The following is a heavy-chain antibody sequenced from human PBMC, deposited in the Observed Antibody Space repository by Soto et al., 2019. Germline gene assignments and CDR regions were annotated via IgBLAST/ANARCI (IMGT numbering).Heavy chain of an antibody. CDR3: ARGEANIEWGVVEAVDK. CDR1: GFTFSSYS. Sequence: GGSLRLSCAASGFTFSSYSMNWVRQAPGKGLEWVSYISSSSSTIYYADSMKGRFTISRDNAKNSLYLQMNSLRAEDRAAYYCARGEANIEWGVVEAVDKWCQGTKVTVS. D-gene: IGHD2-15*01. V-gene: IGHV3-48*04. CDR2: ISSSSSTI. J-gene: IGHJ3*01.